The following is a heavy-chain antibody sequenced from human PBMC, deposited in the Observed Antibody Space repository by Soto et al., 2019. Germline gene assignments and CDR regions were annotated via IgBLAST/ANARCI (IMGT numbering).Heavy chain of an antibody. CDR2: ISAYNGNT. Sequence: ASVKVSCKASGYTFTSCGISWVRQAPGQGLEWMGWISAYNGNTNYAQKLQGRVTMTTDTSTSTAYMELRSLRSDDTAVYYCARDYCGSTSCYMGYNWFDPWGQGTLVTVSS. V-gene: IGHV1-18*04. D-gene: IGHD2-2*02. CDR1: GYTFTSCG. CDR3: ARDYCGSTSCYMGYNWFDP. J-gene: IGHJ5*02.